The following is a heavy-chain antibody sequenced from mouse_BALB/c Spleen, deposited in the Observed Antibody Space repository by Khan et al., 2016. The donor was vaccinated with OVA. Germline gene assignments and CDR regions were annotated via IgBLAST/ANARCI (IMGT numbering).Heavy chain of an antibody. D-gene: IGHD1-1*01. J-gene: IGHJ3*01. CDR3: VRYVYGRAWFAD. CDR2: IWGDGST. Sequence: QVQLKQSGPGLVAPSQSLSITCTVSGFSLTNYGVGWVRQPPGKGLEWLGIIWGDGSTNYHSALISRLSIRKDNSKSQVFFKLNSLPTDDTATYYCVRYVYGRAWFADWGQGTLVTVSA. V-gene: IGHV2-3*01. CDR1: GFSLTNYG.